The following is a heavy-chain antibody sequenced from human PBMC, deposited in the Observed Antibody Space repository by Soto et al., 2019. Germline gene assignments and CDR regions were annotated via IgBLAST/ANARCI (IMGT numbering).Heavy chain of an antibody. D-gene: IGHD2-21*01. CDR2: IYHSGST. J-gene: IGHJ5*02. CDR1: GDSISRGGYY. CDR3: VRDRARAYGLGWFGP. V-gene: IGHV4-31*01. Sequence: QVQLQESGPGLVKPSQTLSLSCTVSGDSISRGGYYWNWIRQHPGKGLEWIGYIYHSGSTNYNPSLKGPVTISLDTSKYQLSLELTNVTAADTAVYYCVRDRARAYGLGWFGPWGQGTLVTVSS.